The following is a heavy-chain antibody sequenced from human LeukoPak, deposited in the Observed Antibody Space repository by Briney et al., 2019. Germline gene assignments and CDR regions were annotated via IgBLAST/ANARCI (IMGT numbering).Heavy chain of an antibody. Sequence: GGFLRLSCAASGFTFSSYGMHWVRQAPGKGLEWVAFIRYDGSNKYYADSVKGRFTISRDNSKNTLYLQMNSLRAEDTAVYYCAKLTTATYDYWGQGTLVTVSS. D-gene: IGHD4-17*01. CDR1: GFTFSSYG. CDR3: AKLTTATYDY. V-gene: IGHV3-30*02. CDR2: IRYDGSNK. J-gene: IGHJ4*02.